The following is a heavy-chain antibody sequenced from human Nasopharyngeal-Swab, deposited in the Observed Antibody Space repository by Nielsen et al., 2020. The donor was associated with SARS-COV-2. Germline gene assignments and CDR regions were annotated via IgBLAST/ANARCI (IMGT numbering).Heavy chain of an antibody. Sequence: KVSCKGSGYSFTSYWISWARQMPGKGLEWMGRIDPSDSYTNYSPSFQGHVTISADKSISTAYLQWSSLKASDTAMYYCARSGYSSSLGVFIAWGQGTLVTVSS. V-gene: IGHV5-10-1*01. D-gene: IGHD6-6*01. CDR2: IDPSDSYT. CDR1: GYSFTSYW. CDR3: ARSGYSSSLGVFIA. J-gene: IGHJ5*02.